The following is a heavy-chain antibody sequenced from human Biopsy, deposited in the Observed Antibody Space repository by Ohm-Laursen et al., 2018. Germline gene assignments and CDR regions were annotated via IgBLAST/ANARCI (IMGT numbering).Heavy chain of an antibody. V-gene: IGHV1-8*02. CDR1: GYTFTTYG. CDR3: ARADPPLFYYGSGSSNWFDP. D-gene: IGHD3-10*01. Sequence: SVKVSCKASGYTFTTYGINWVRQATGQGLEWMGWMNPDSGNTGYAQNFQGRVTMTRNTSISTAYMELSSLRSENTAVYFCARADPPLFYYGSGSSNWFDPWGQGTLVTVSS. J-gene: IGHJ5*02. CDR2: MNPDSGNT.